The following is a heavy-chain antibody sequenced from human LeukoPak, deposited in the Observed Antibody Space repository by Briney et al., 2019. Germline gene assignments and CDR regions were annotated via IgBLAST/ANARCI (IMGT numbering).Heavy chain of an antibody. V-gene: IGHV3-43D*03. D-gene: IGHD5-24*01. CDR1: GFTFDDYA. Sequence: GGSLRLSCAASGFTFDDYAMHWVRQRPGKGLEWVSFISRDGGDTYYAESVRGRFTISRDNNKNSLSLQMNSLTSDDTALYYCAKGDAYNGCFDYWGQGTLVTVSS. J-gene: IGHJ4*02. CDR2: ISRDGGDT. CDR3: AKGDAYNGCFDY.